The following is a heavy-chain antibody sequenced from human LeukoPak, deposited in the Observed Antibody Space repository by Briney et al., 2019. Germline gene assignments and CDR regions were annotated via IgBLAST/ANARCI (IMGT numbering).Heavy chain of an antibody. CDR1: GFTFSSYA. CDR2: ISYDGSNK. Sequence: PGRSLRLSCAASGFTFSSYAMHWVRQAPGKGLEWVAVISYDGSNKYYADSVKGRFTISRDNSKNTPYLQMNSLRAEDTAVYYCARERCSGGSCIGMDVWGQGTTVTVSS. V-gene: IGHV3-30-3*01. CDR3: ARERCSGGSCIGMDV. J-gene: IGHJ6*02. D-gene: IGHD2-15*01.